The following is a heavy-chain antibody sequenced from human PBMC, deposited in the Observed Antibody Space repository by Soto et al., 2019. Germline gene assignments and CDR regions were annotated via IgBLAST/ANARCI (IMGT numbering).Heavy chain of an antibody. Sequence: ASVKVSCKASGYTFTSYDINWVRQATGQGLEWMGWMNPNSGNTGYAQKFQGRVTMTRNTSISTAYMELSSLRSEDTAVYYCAREREYSNYADFDYWGQGTLVTVSS. CDR2: MNPNSGNT. CDR3: AREREYSNYADFDY. CDR1: GYTFTSYD. J-gene: IGHJ4*02. V-gene: IGHV1-8*01. D-gene: IGHD4-4*01.